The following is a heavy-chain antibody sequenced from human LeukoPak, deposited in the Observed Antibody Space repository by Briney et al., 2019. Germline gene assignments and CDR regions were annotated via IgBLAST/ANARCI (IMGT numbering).Heavy chain of an antibody. CDR3: AKNSSGGYSDY. V-gene: IGHV1-18*01. Sequence: AVKVSCKTSGYTFTSSGITWVRQAPGQGLEWMGWISTYNGDSKYAQNLQGRVTMTADTSTSTAYMELSSLRSDDTAVYYCAKNSSGGYSDYWGQGTLVTVSS. D-gene: IGHD6-19*01. J-gene: IGHJ4*02. CDR2: ISTYNGDS. CDR1: GYTFTSSG.